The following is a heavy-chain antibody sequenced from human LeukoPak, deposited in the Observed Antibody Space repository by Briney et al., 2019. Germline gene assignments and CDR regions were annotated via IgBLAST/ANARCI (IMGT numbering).Heavy chain of an antibody. V-gene: IGHV3-21*01. D-gene: IGHD3-10*01. J-gene: IGHJ4*02. CDR1: GFTFSSYS. CDR2: ISSSSSYI. Sequence: GGSLRLSCAASGFTFSSYSMNWVRQAPGKGLEWVSSISSSSSYIYYADSVKGRFTISRDNAKNSLYLQMTSLRAEDTAVYYCARGDYGSGSYPDYWGQGTLVTVSS. CDR3: ARGDYGSGSYPDY.